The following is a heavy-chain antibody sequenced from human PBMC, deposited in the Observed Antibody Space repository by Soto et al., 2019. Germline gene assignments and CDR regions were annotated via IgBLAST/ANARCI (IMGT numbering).Heavy chain of an antibody. Sequence: PSETLSLTGTVSGGSVSSGSYYWSWIRQPPGKGLEWIGYIYYSGSTNYNPSLKSRVTISVDTSKNQFSLKLSSVTAADKAVYCCARDVGSRWTSRHPNWFDPWGQEPLVTVSS. D-gene: IGHD6-13*01. CDR1: GGSVSSGSYY. CDR2: IYYSGST. CDR3: ARDVGSRWTSRHPNWFDP. J-gene: IGHJ5*02. V-gene: IGHV4-61*01.